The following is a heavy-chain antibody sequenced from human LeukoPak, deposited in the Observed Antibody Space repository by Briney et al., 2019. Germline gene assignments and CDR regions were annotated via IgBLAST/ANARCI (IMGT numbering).Heavy chain of an antibody. J-gene: IGHJ4*02. V-gene: IGHV4-4*07. CDR2: TYTSGST. D-gene: IGHD3-3*01. Sequence: PSETLSLTCTVSGGSISSYYWSWIRQPAGKGLEWIGRTYTSGSTNYNPSLKSRVTMSVDTSKNQFSLKLSSVTAADTAVYYCARDSPYYDFWSGYPSAPDYWGQGTLVTVSS. CDR1: GGSISSYY. CDR3: ARDSPYYDFWSGYPSAPDY.